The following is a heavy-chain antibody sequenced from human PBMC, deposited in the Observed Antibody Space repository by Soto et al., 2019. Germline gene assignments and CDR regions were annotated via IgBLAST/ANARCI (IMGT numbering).Heavy chain of an antibody. CDR2: IIPIFGTA. J-gene: IGHJ3*02. CDR3: ARDLRCYGDRTVLGAFDI. D-gene: IGHD4-17*01. Sequence: QVQLVQSGAEVKKPGSSVKVSCKASGGTFSSYAISWVRQAPGQGLEWMGGIIPIFGTANYAQEFQGRVTITADDSTSTAYMELSRLGYEDTAVYYCARDLRCYGDRTVLGAFDIWGQGTMVTVSS. CDR1: GGTFSSYA. V-gene: IGHV1-69*01.